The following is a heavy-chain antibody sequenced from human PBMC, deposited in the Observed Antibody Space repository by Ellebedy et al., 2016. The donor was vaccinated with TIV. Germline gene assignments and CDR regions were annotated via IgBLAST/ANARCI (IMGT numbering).Heavy chain of an antibody. CDR1: EFTFSSYE. J-gene: IGHJ5*02. D-gene: IGHD2-21*01. Sequence: PGGSLRLSCSASEFTFSSYEIHWVRQAPGKGLEWVAVISYDGSNKYADSVKGRFTISRDNSKNTLYLQMNSLTSEDTAVYYCARGRISRGLNWFDPWGQGTLVTVSS. CDR3: ARGRISRGLNWFDP. V-gene: IGHV3-30-3*01. CDR2: ISYDGSNK.